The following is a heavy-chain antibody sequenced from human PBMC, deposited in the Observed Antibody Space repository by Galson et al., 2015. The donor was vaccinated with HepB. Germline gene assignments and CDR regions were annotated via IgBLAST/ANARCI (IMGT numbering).Heavy chain of an antibody. J-gene: IGHJ6*02. Sequence: SLRLSCAASGFIFSSYAMHWVRQAPGKGLEWVAVISNDGNKKYYADSMKGRFTISRDNFKNTPYLQMSSPRPEDTAVNYCARDLVISYPGMDVWGQGTTVTVSS. CDR2: ISNDGNKK. CDR1: GFIFSSYA. V-gene: IGHV3-30-3*01. D-gene: IGHD3-16*02. CDR3: ARDLVISYPGMDV.